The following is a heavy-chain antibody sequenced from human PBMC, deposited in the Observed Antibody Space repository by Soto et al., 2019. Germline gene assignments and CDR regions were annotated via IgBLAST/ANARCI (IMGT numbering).Heavy chain of an antibody. V-gene: IGHV1-3*01. CDR1: GYTFTSYA. CDR2: INAGNGNT. Sequence: ASVKVSCKASGYTFTSYAMHRVRQAPGQRLEWMGWINAGNGNTKYSQKFQGRVTITRDTSASTAYMELSSLRSEDTAVYYCARDRGYSYGPTPYFEYWGQGTLVTVSS. CDR3: ARDRGYSYGPTPYFEY. J-gene: IGHJ4*02. D-gene: IGHD5-18*01.